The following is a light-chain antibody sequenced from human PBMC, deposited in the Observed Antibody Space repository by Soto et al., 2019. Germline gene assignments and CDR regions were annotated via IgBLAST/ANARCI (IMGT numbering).Light chain of an antibody. CDR1: KSISTY. V-gene: IGKV1-39*01. J-gene: IGKJ4*01. CDR3: QQSYSTPLT. CDR2: AAS. Sequence: DIQMTQSPSSLSASVGDRVTITCRASKSISTYLNWYQQKPGKAPRLLIYAASSLQSGVPSGFSGSGSGTDFTLTISSLQPEDFATYYCQQSYSTPLTFGGGTKVDIK.